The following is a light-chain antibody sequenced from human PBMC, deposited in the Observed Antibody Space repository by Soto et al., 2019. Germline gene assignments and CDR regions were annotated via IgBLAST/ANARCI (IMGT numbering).Light chain of an antibody. J-gene: IGLJ3*02. CDR2: VDSDGSH. CDR3: QACGTGLWV. CDR1: SGQSSYA. V-gene: IGLV4-69*01. Sequence: QLVVTQSPSASASLGASVKLTCTLSSGQSSYAIAWHQQQPEKGPRYLMKVDSDGSHSKGDGIPDRSSGSSSGAARYLTISALQSEDDAYCSSQACGTGLWVFGGGTKLTVL.